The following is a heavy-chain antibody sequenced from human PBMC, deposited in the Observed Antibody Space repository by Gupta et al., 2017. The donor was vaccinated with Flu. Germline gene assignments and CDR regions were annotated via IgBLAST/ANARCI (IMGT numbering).Heavy chain of an antibody. Sequence: DVQLVESGGGLVQPGRALRLCFAASGITFDDYAMHWVRQVPGKGLEWPAGITWNSDTIGYADSVKGQFTLSRDTAKNSLYLQMNSLRPEDTALYYCVKDRGYTWDAIDFWGQGTMVTVSS. V-gene: IGHV3-9*01. CDR1: GITFDDYA. CDR2: ITWNSDTI. CDR3: VKDRGYTWDAIDF. D-gene: IGHD2-15*01. J-gene: IGHJ3*01.